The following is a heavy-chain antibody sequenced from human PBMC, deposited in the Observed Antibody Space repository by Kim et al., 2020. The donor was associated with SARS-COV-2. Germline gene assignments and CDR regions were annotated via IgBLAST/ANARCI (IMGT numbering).Heavy chain of an antibody. D-gene: IGHD3-3*01. CDR1: GGSISSGGYY. V-gene: IGHV4-31*03. Sequence: SETLSLTCTVSGGSISSGGYYWSWIRQHPGKGLEWIGYIYYSGSTYYNPSLKSRVTISVDTSKNQFSLKLSSVTAADTAVYYCARGSGYYGVRGWFDPWGQGTLVTVSS. CDR2: IYYSGST. J-gene: IGHJ5*02. CDR3: ARGSGYYGVRGWFDP.